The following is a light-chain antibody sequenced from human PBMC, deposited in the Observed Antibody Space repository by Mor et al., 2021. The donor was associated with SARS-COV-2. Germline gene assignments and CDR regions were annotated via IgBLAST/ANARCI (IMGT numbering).Light chain of an antibody. J-gene: IGKJ3*01. V-gene: IGKV1-5*03. Sequence: KPGKAPKLLIYEASTLESAVPSRFSGGGSGRNFTLTINSLQPDDYATYYCQQYMSESRTFGPGTTVDIK. CDR2: EAS. CDR3: QQYMSESRT.